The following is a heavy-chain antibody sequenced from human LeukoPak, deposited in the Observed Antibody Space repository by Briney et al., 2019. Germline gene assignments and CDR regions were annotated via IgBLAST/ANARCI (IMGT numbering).Heavy chain of an antibody. V-gene: IGHV3-74*01. CDR2: VKSDGTST. CDR1: GFTFSNYW. D-gene: IGHD1-26*01. J-gene: IGHJ3*01. Sequence: GGSLRLSCAASGFTFSNYWVHWVRQAPGKGLVWVSLVKSDGTSTTYADSVKGRFTISRDNAHNMVYLQMNSLRDEDTAVYYCARDRWEYGGDAFDVWGHGTMVTVSS. CDR3: ARDRWEYGGDAFDV.